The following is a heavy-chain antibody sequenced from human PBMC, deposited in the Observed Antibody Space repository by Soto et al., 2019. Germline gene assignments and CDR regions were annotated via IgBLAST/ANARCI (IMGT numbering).Heavy chain of an antibody. D-gene: IGHD6-13*01. CDR3: ARGRSCSCWYDY. CDR2: MNPNSGNT. J-gene: IGHJ4*02. Sequence: QVQLVQSGAEVKKPGASVKVSCKASGYTFTSYDINWVRQATGQGLEWMGWMNPNSGNTGYAQKFQGRGTMNRNTSIATAYMELSSLGSVVSAVYYCARGRSCSCWYDYLGQGTLVTVSS. CDR1: GYTFTSYD. V-gene: IGHV1-8*01.